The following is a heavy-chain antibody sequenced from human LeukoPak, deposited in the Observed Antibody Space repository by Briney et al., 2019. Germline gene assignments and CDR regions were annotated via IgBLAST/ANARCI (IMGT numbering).Heavy chain of an antibody. V-gene: IGHV3-23*01. CDR3: ARVAEVGATGYYYYMDV. D-gene: IGHD1-26*01. J-gene: IGHJ6*03. Sequence: GGSLRLSCAASAFTFSSYGMSWVRQAPGKGLEWVSAISGDGRDIFYADSVKGRFTISRDNSKNTLHLQMNSLRAEDTAVYYCARVAEVGATGYYYYMDVWGKGTTVTISS. CDR2: ISGDGRDI. CDR1: AFTFSSYG.